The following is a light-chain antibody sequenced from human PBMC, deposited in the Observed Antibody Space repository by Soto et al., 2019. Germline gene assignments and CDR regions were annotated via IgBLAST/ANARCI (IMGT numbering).Light chain of an antibody. Sequence: QSALTQPPSVSGAPGQRVTISCTGSSSNIGAGYDVHWYQQLPGTAPKLLIYGNSNRPSGVPDRFSGSKSGTSASLAITGLQAEDEADYHCQSYDSSLSGYVFGTGSKVSV. CDR2: GNS. CDR3: QSYDSSLSGYV. J-gene: IGLJ1*01. V-gene: IGLV1-40*01. CDR1: SSNIGAGYD.